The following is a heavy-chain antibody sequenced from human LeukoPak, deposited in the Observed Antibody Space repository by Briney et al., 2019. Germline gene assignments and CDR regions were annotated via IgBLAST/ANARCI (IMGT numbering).Heavy chain of an antibody. V-gene: IGHV3-15*01. J-gene: IGHJ4*02. CDR1: GFTFSNGW. CDR2: IKSKTDGGTT. D-gene: IGHD3-10*01. Sequence: GGSLRLSCAASGFTFSNGWMGWVRQAPGKGLEWIGRIKSKTDGGTTDYAAPVKGRFTISRDDSKNTLYLQMNSLKTEDTAVYYCTTRGQLLWFGELGGDYWGQGTLVTVSS. CDR3: TTRGQLLWFGELGGDY.